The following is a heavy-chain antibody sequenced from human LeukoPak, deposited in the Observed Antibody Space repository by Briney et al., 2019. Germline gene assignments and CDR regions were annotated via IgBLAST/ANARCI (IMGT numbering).Heavy chain of an antibody. CDR1: GFTFSSYS. D-gene: IGHD3-22*01. CDR3: ARFGSGYYQFDY. Sequence: GGSLRLSCAASGFTFSSYSMNWVRQAPGKGLEWVSSISSSSSYIYYADSVKGRFTISRDNAKNSLYLQMNSLRAEDTAVYYCARFGSGYYQFDYWGQGTLVTLSS. V-gene: IGHV3-21*01. J-gene: IGHJ4*02. CDR2: ISSSSSYI.